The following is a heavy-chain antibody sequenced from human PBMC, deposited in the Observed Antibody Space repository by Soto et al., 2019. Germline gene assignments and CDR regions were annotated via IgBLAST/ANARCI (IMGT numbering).Heavy chain of an antibody. CDR3: AKSLREGGKQWLVDYYSGMDV. J-gene: IGHJ6*02. CDR2: ISYDGSNK. CDR1: GFTFSSYG. V-gene: IGHV3-30*18. D-gene: IGHD6-19*01. Sequence: GGSLRLSCAASGFTFSSYGMHWVRQAPGKGLEWVAVISYDGSNKYYAGSVKGRFTISRDNSKNTLYLQMDSLRAEDTAVYYCAKSLREGGKQWLVDYYSGMDVWGQGTTVTVSS.